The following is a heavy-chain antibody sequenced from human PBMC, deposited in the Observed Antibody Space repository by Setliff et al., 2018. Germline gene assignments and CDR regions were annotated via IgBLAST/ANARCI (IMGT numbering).Heavy chain of an antibody. CDR3: ARGRYYGSGSYSL. J-gene: IGHJ4*02. CDR2: VNDIGSA. Sequence: SETLSLTCDVFGGSFSGYFWAWIRQSPGKGLEWIGDVNDIGSANYKPSLKSRLTISRDTSKNQLSLNLSSVTAADTAVYYCARGRYYGSGSYSLWGQGTLVTVSS. D-gene: IGHD3-10*01. CDR1: GGSFSGYF. V-gene: IGHV4-34*01.